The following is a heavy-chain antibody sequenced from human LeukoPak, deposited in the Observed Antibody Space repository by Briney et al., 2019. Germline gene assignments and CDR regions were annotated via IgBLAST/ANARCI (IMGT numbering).Heavy chain of an antibody. CDR1: GYTFIRHW. CDR3: ARDHSNEMCGGDCFASWFDP. D-gene: IGHD2-21*02. J-gene: IGHJ5*02. CDR2: INPKDGAT. Sequence: ASVKVSCKTSGYTFIRHWMHWVRQAPGQELEWMGIINPKDGATDFAQRFQGRVTMTTDTSTSTVYMELSSLRSEDTAVYYCARDHSNEMCGGDCFASWFDPWGQGTLVTVSS. V-gene: IGHV1-46*01.